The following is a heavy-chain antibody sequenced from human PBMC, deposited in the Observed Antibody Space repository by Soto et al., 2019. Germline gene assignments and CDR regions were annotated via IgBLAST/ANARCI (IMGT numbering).Heavy chain of an antibody. CDR3: TRELSGYDEYYYYGMDV. Sequence: GGSLRLSCTASGFTFGDYAMSRVRQAPGKGLEWVGFVRSKAYGGTTEYAASVKGRFTISRDDSKSIAYLQMNSLKTEDTAVYYCTRELSGYDEYYYYGMDVWGQGTTVTVSS. CDR1: GFTFGDYA. J-gene: IGHJ6*02. CDR2: VRSKAYGGTT. V-gene: IGHV3-49*04. D-gene: IGHD5-12*01.